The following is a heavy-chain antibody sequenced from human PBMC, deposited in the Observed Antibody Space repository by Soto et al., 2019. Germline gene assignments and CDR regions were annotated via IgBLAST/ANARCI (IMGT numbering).Heavy chain of an antibody. Sequence: SQTLSLTCAISGDSVSSKCAAWNWIRQSPSRGLEWLGRTYYRSKWYNDYAVSVKSRITINPDTSKNQFSLHLNSVTPEDTAVYYCARISHYVSPSWGKGTMVTVSP. CDR2: TYYRSKWYN. J-gene: IGHJ3*01. V-gene: IGHV6-1*01. D-gene: IGHD3-10*02. CDR3: ARISHYVSPS. CDR1: GDSVSSKCAA.